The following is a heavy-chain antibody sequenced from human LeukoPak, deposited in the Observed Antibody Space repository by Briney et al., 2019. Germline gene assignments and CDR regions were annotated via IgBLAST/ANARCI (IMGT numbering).Heavy chain of an antibody. CDR2: VFYSGST. D-gene: IGHD3-9*01. CDR3: ASGGLQSRYLDH. J-gene: IGHJ4*02. V-gene: IGHV4-4*02. CDR1: GGSISSSTW. Sequence: SETLSLTCAVSGGSISSSTWWTWVCLPPGKVLERIGEVFYSGSTNLNPSLKSRLTMSVDESKHEFSLRLTSVTAADTALYYCASGGLQSRYLDHWGRGTLVIVSS.